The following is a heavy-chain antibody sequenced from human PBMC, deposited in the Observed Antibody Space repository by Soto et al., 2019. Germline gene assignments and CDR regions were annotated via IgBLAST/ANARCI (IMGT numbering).Heavy chain of an antibody. Sequence: PSETLSLTCTVSGGSISSYYWSWIRQPPGKGLEWIGYIYYSGSTNYNPSLKSRVTISVDTSKNQLSLKLSSVTAADTAVYFCARGRYCLTGRCFPNWFDSWGQGALVTVSS. J-gene: IGHJ5*01. CDR1: GGSISSYY. D-gene: IGHD7-27*01. V-gene: IGHV4-59*01. CDR2: IYYSGST. CDR3: ARGRYCLTGRCFPNWFDS.